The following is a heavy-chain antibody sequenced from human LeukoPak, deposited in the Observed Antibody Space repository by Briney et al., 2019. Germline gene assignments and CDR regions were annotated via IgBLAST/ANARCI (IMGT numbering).Heavy chain of an antibody. CDR2: INWNGVST. V-gene: IGHV3-20*04. D-gene: IGHD3-3*01. CDR3: ARHYKTSYYEWFDF. J-gene: IGHJ4*02. CDR1: GFIFDNHG. Sequence: GGSLRLSCVASGFIFDNHGMSWVRQTPGKGLEWVSAINWNGVSTAYEDSVKGRFTISRDSAKNSLYLQMNSLRAEDTALYYCARHYKTSYYEWFDFWGQGTLVTVSS.